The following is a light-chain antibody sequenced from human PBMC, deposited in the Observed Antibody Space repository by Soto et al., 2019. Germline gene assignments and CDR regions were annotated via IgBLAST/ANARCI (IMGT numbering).Light chain of an antibody. CDR2: DAS. Sequence: EFVLTQSPGTLSLSPGERATLSCRASQTVRNNYLAWYQQKPGQAPRLLIYDASSRATGIPARFSGSQSGTEFTLTISSLLSEDFAVYSCQQYNNWPLTFGGGTKV. CDR1: QTVRNN. CDR3: QQYNNWPLT. V-gene: IGKV3D-15*01. J-gene: IGKJ4*01.